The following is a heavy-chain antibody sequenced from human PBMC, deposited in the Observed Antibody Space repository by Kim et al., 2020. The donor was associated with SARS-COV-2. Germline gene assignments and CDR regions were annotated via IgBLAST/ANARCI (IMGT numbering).Heavy chain of an antibody. V-gene: IGHV3-13*01. Sequence: GGSLRLSCAASGFTFSSYDMHWVRQATGKGLEWVSAIGTAGDTYYPGSVKGRFTISRENAKNSLYLQMNSLRAGDTAVYYCARGGGITFGGVIVPPDYWGQGTLVTVSS. J-gene: IGHJ4*02. D-gene: IGHD3-16*02. CDR1: GFTFSSYD. CDR2: IGTAGDT. CDR3: ARGGGITFGGVIVPPDY.